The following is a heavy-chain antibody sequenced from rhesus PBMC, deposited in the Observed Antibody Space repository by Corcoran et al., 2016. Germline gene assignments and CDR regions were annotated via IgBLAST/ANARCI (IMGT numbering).Heavy chain of an antibody. J-gene: IGHJ6*01. Sequence: QLQLQESGPGLVKPSETLSLTCAVSGGSISGYWWSWIRQPPGKGLEWRGRIDSSGDTNYNPSLKSRVPISRDTSKNQFSLKLSSVTAADTAVYYCASRPRNYPYYYGLDSWGQGVVVTVSS. CDR2: IDSSGDT. CDR3: ASRPRNYPYYYGLDS. D-gene: IGHD4-17*01. V-gene: IGHV4-165*01. CDR1: GGSISGYW.